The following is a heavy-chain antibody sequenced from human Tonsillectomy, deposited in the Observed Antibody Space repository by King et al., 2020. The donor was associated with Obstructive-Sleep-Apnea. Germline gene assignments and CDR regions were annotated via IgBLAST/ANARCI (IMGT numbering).Heavy chain of an antibody. CDR1: GGSISSGGYY. CDR2: IYYSGST. V-gene: IGHV4-31*03. D-gene: IGHD3-22*01. CDR3: GRDQDSSGYYSGAFDI. Sequence: QLQESGPGLVKPSQTLSLNCTVSGGSISSGGYYWSWIRQHPGKGLEWIGYIYYSGSTYYNPSLKSRVTISVDTSKNQFSLKLSSVTAADTAVYYCGRDQDSSGYYSGAFDIWGQGTMVTVSS. J-gene: IGHJ3*02.